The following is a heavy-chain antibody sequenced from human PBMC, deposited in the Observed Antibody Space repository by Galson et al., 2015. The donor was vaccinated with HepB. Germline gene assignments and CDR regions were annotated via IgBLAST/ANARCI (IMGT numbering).Heavy chain of an antibody. CDR2: IIPILGIA. J-gene: IGHJ5*02. D-gene: IGHD3-3*01. CDR3: ARGARDTYYDFWSDRRWFDP. V-gene: IGHV1-69*04. CDR1: GGTFSSYA. Sequence: SVKVSCKASGGTFSSYAISWVRQAPGQGLEWMGRIIPILGIANYAQKFQGRVTITADKSTSTAYMELSSLRSEDTAVYYCARGARDTYYDFWSDRRWFDPWGQGTLVTVSS.